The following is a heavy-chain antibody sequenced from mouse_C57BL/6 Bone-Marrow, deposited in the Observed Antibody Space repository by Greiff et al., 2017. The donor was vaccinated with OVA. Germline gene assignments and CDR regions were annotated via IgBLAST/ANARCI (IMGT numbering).Heavy chain of an antibody. V-gene: IGHV7-3*01. CDR3: ARPLTGAWFAY. CDR2: IRNKANGYTT. CDR1: GFTFTDYY. Sequence: EVMLVESGGGLVQPGGSLSLSCAASGFTFTDYYMSWVRQPQGKALEWLGFIRNKANGYTTEYSASVKGRFTISRDNSQSILYLQMNALRAEDSATYYCARPLTGAWFAYWGQGTLVTVSA. J-gene: IGHJ3*01. D-gene: IGHD4-1*01.